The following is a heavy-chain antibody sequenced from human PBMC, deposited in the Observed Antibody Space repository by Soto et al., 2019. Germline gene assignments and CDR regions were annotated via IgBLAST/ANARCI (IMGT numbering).Heavy chain of an antibody. CDR1: GFTFSSYG. Sequence: SLILYXAASGFTFSSYGIHWVRQAPGKGLEWVAVISYDGSNKYYADSVKGRFTISRDNSKNTLYLQMNSLRAEDTAVYYCAKDRDIVVVVAALQHWGQGTLVTVSS. CDR3: AKDRDIVVVVAALQH. V-gene: IGHV3-30*18. J-gene: IGHJ1*01. D-gene: IGHD2-15*01. CDR2: ISYDGSNK.